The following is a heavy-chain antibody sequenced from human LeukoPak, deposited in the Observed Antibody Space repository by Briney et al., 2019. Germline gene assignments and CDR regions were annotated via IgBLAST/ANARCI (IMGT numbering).Heavy chain of an antibody. CDR1: GFTFRSYS. Sequence: GGSLRLSCAASGFTFRSYSMNWVRQATGKGLEWVSYISSSSHTIYYADSVKGRFTISRDNAKNSLYLQMNSLRDEDTAVYYCASSLRGTGSYLYYFDYWGQGTLVTVSS. V-gene: IGHV3-48*02. J-gene: IGHJ4*02. CDR2: ISSSSHTI. CDR3: ASSLRGTGSYLYYFDY. D-gene: IGHD3-10*01.